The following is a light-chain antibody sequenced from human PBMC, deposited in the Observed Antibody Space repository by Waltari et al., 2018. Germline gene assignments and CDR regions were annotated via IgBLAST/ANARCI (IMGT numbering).Light chain of an antibody. J-gene: IGKJ4*01. V-gene: IGKV3-11*01. Sequence: EIVLTQSPATLSLSPGERATLSCWASPTVRSNLPWSQQRPGQAPRFLTYDASNRATGIPGRFRGSGSGTDFTLTTSRLDPEDFAVYYCQWRSHWPPLAFGGGTKVEIQ. CDR3: QWRSHWPPLA. CDR1: PTVRSN. CDR2: DAS.